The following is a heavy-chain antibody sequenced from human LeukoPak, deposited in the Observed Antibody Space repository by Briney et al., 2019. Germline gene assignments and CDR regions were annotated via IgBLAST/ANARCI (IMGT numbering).Heavy chain of an antibody. CDR1: GGSISSSSHY. J-gene: IGHJ4*02. Sequence: SETLSLTCTVSGGSISSSSHYWGWIRQPPGKGLEWIGSIYYTGSTYYNPSLKSRVTISVDTSKNQFSLKLSSVTAADTAVYYCARRLASYSGYDGTYFDYWGQGTLVTVSS. CDR2: IYYTGST. CDR3: ARRLASYSGYDGTYFDY. D-gene: IGHD5-12*01. V-gene: IGHV4-39*01.